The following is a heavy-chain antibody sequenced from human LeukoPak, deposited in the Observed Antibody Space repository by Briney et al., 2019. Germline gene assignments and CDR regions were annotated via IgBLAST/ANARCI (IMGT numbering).Heavy chain of an antibody. V-gene: IGHV4-61*08. CDR2: IYYSGST. CDR1: GGSISSGGYY. Sequence: SETLSLTCTVSGGSISSGGYYWSWIRQPPGKGLEWIGYIYYSGSTNYNPSLKSRVTMSVDTSNNQLSLMMASVTAADTAVFYCARTPQGDNYFDYWGQGHLVTVSS. CDR3: ARTPQGDNYFDY. J-gene: IGHJ4*02. D-gene: IGHD3-9*01.